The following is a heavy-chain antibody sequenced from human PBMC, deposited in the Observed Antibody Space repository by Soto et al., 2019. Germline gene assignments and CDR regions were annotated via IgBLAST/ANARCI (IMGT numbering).Heavy chain of an antibody. J-gene: IGHJ6*02. CDR3: ARDRGGGSSGWHKNRNYYYGMDV. CDR2: IIPILGIA. V-gene: IGHV1-69*08. D-gene: IGHD6-19*01. CDR1: GGTFSSYT. Sequence: QVQLVQSGAEVKKPGSSVKVSCKASGGTFSSYTISWVRQAPGQGLEWMGRIIPILGIANYAQKFQGRVRITADKSTSTAYMELSSLRSEDTAVYYCARDRGGGSSGWHKNRNYYYGMDVWGQGTTVTVSS.